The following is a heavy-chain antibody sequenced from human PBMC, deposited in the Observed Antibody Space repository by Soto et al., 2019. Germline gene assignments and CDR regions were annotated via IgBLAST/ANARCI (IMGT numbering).Heavy chain of an antibody. Sequence: QEQLVESGGGMCQRGRTLRLSCAASVFTVSAYAMHWVRQSPGKGLVRVAVISYDAKNIHYADSVKGRFTISRDNSKDSLYLHMNRLRAEDTAMYYCARGGWGERVLYYGMDVLGQGTTIIVSS. CDR2: ISYDAKNI. D-gene: IGHD6-19*01. CDR3: ARGGWGERVLYYGMDV. V-gene: IGHV3-30*01. J-gene: IGHJ6*01. CDR1: VFTVSAYA.